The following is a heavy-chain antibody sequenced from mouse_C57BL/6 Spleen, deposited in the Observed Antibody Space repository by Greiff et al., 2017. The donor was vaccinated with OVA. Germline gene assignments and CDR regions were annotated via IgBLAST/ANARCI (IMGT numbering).Heavy chain of an antibody. Sequence: EVKLVESGGGLVQPGGSLSLSCAASGFTFTDYYMSWVRQPPGKALEWLGFIRNKANGYTTEYSASVKGRFTISRDNSQSIVYLQMNALRAEDSATYYCARYMHDYDGGAWFAYWGQGTLVTVSA. J-gene: IGHJ3*01. CDR1: GFTFTDYY. V-gene: IGHV7-3*01. CDR2: IRNKANGYTT. D-gene: IGHD2-4*01. CDR3: ARYMHDYDGGAWFAY.